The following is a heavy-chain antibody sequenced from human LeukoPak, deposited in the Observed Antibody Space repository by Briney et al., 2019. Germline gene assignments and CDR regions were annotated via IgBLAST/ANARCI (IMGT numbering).Heavy chain of an antibody. CDR2: MNPNSGNT. CDR3: ARVYGEIDY. Sequence: ALVKVSCKASGYTFTNYDINWVRQATGQGLEWMGWMNPNSGNTSYAQNLQGRVTMTRDTSISTAYMELTSLRSEDTAVYYCARVYGEIDYWGQGTLVTVSS. V-gene: IGHV1-8*01. J-gene: IGHJ4*02. D-gene: IGHD4/OR15-4a*01. CDR1: GYTFTNYD.